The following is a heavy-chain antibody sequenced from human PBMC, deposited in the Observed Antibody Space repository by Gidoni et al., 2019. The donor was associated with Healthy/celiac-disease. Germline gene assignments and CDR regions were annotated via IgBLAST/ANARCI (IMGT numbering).Heavy chain of an antibody. D-gene: IGHD4-4*01. Sequence: QVQLVESGGGLVKPGGPLRLPCAASGFPFRAYYMSWLRQAPGKGLELVSYISSSGSTIYYADSVKGRFTISRDNAKNSLYLQMNSLRAEDTAVYYCARDYSTYSYYYYYGMDVWGQGTTVTVSS. V-gene: IGHV3-11*01. CDR1: GFPFRAYY. J-gene: IGHJ6*02. CDR3: ARDYSTYSYYYYYGMDV. CDR2: ISSSGSTI.